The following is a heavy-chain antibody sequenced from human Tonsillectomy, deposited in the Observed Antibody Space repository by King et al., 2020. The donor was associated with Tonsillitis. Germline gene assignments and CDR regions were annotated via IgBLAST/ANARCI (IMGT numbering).Heavy chain of an antibody. CDR1: DYTFTSYG. D-gene: IGHD6-19*01. Sequence: QLVQSGAEVKKPGASVKVSCKASDYTFTSYGISWVRQAPGQGLEWMGWISAYNGNTNYAQKLQGRVTMTTDTSTSTAYMELRSLRSDDTAVYYCARDWMIAVATGLSGMDVWGQGTTVTVSS. J-gene: IGHJ6*02. CDR3: ARDWMIAVATGLSGMDV. CDR2: ISAYNGNT. V-gene: IGHV1-18*04.